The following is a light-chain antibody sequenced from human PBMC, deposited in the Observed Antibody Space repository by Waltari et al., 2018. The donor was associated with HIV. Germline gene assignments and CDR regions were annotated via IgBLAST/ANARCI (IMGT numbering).Light chain of an antibody. CDR1: ALPTNY. Sequence: SYELTQTPSVSVSPGQTATISCSRGALPTNYSSWYGQKPGQAPVLIIVKDIERPSGSPERISGSRSGTGVTLTISDVQAEDEGDYYCQSTDHDGTWVFGGGTKLTV. J-gene: IGLJ3*02. CDR2: KDI. CDR3: QSTDHDGTWV. V-gene: IGLV3-25*03.